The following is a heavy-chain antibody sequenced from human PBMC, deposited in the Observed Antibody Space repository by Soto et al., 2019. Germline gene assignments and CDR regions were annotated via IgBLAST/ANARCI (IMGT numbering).Heavy chain of an antibody. CDR2: IIPICGSP. Sequence: QVQLVQSGAEVKKPGSSVRVSCKASGGTLRSHAINWVRQAPGQGLEWMGGIIPICGSPYYAQKFQGTVTITADESSITAYMELSSLRSEDTAVYSCAGTVEIPYYHGMDVWGQGTTVTVSS. CDR3: AGTVEIPYYHGMDV. J-gene: IGHJ6*02. D-gene: IGHD4-4*01. V-gene: IGHV1-69*01. CDR1: GGTLRSHA.